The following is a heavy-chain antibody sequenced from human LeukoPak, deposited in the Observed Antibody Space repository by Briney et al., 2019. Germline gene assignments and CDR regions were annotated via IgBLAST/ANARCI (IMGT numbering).Heavy chain of an antibody. V-gene: IGHV1-69*13. CDR2: IIPIFGTA. J-gene: IGHJ4*02. Sequence: ASVKVSCKASGYTFTSYGISWVRQAPGQGLEWMGGIIPIFGTANYAQKFQGRVTITADESTSTAYMELSSLRSEDTAVYYCARDRGYSYGPSFDFDYWGRGTLVTVSS. CDR3: ARDRGYSYGPSFDFDY. D-gene: IGHD5-18*01. CDR1: GYTFTSYG.